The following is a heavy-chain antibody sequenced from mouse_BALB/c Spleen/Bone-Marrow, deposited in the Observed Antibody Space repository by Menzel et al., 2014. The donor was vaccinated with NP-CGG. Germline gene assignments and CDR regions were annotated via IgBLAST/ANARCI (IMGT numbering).Heavy chain of an antibody. Sequence: EVKLEESGAELVRPGALVKLSCKASGFNIXDYYMHWVKQRPEQGLEWIGWIDPENGNTIYDPKFQGKASITADTSSNTAYLQLSSLTSGDTAVYYCARGPYWGQGTTLTVSS. V-gene: IGHV14-1*02. CDR3: ARGPY. CDR2: IDPENGNT. CDR1: GFNIXDYY. J-gene: IGHJ2*01.